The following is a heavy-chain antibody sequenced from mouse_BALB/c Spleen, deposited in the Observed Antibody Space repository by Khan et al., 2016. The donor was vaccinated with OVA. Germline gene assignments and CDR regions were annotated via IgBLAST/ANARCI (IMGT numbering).Heavy chain of an antibody. V-gene: IGHV9-3-1*01. Sequence: QIQLVQSGPELKKPGETVKISCKASGYTFTNYGMNWVKQAPGKGLKWMGWINTYTGVPTYADDFKGRFAFSLETSASTAYLQINNLTNEDTATYFCARSNCNDWFAYWGQGTLVTVSA. CDR3: ARSNCNDWFAY. CDR2: INTYTGVP. CDR1: GYTFTNYG. D-gene: IGHD2-1*01. J-gene: IGHJ3*01.